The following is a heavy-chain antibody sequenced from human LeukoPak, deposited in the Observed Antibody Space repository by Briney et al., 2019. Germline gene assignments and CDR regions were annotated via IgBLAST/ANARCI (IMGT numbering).Heavy chain of an antibody. J-gene: IGHJ4*02. Sequence: GGSLRLSCAASGFTFSSYSMNWVRQAPGKGLEWVSYISSSSSYIYYADSVKGRFTISRDSAKNSLYLQMNSLRAEDTAVYYCARDRGWGSRGVDYWGQGTLVTVSS. CDR1: GFTFSSYS. V-gene: IGHV3-21*05. CDR3: ARDRGWGSRGVDY. D-gene: IGHD7-27*01. CDR2: ISSSSSYI.